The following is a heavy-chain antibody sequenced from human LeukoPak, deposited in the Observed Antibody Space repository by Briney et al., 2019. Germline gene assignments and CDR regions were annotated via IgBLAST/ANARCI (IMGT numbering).Heavy chain of an antibody. J-gene: IGHJ4*02. Sequence: SETLSLTCTVSGGSISSYQWSWIRQPAGNGLEWIGRIYTPGSTNYNPSLKSRVTMSVDTSKNQFSLKLSSVTAADTAVYYCATFSGSYWGAYFWGQGTLVTVSS. CDR1: GGSISSYQ. CDR2: IYTPGST. V-gene: IGHV4-4*07. D-gene: IGHD1-26*01. CDR3: ATFSGSYWGAYF.